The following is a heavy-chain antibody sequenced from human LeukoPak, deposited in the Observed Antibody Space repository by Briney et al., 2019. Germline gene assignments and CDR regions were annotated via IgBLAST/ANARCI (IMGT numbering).Heavy chain of an antibody. Sequence: PSETLSLTCNVSGGSISSGSYYWGWFRQPPGKGLEWIGSIYYSGSTYYNPSLKSRVTISVDTSKNQISLNLTSVTAAGTAVYYCARHPYYVTGPFDHWGQGTLVTVSS. J-gene: IGHJ4*02. CDR1: GGSISSGSYY. V-gene: IGHV4-39*01. D-gene: IGHD1-26*01. CDR3: ARHPYYVTGPFDH. CDR2: IYYSGST.